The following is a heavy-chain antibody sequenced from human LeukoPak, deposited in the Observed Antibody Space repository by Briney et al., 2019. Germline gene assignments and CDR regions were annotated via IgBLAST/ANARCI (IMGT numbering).Heavy chain of an antibody. J-gene: IGHJ4*02. D-gene: IGHD5-18*01. CDR2: ISWNSGGI. Sequence: GGSLRLSCAASGFTFDDYAMHWVRQAPGKGLEWVSGISWNSGGIGYADSVKGRFTISRDNAKNSVYLQMSSLRAEDTALYYCAKGYSYGYDYFDYWGQGTLVTVSS. CDR1: GFTFDDYA. CDR3: AKGYSYGYDYFDY. V-gene: IGHV3-9*01.